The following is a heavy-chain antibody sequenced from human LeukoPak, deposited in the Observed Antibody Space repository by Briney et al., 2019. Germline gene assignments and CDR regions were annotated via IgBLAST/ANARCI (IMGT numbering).Heavy chain of an antibody. CDR2: IYTSGST. V-gene: IGHV4-4*07. D-gene: IGHD3-22*01. CDR1: GGSISSYY. CDR3: ARESVDSSGYYEVYFDY. Sequence: SETLSLTCTVSGGSISSYYWSWIRQPAGKGLEWIGRIYTSGSTNYNPSLKSRVTMSVDTSKNQFSLKLSSVTAADTAVYYCARESVDSSGYYEVYFDYWGQGTLVTVSS. J-gene: IGHJ4*02.